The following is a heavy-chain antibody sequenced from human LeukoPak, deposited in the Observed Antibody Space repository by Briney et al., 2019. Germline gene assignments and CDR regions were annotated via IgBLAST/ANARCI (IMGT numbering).Heavy chain of an antibody. CDR2: ISGSGGST. V-gene: IGHV3-23*01. CDR1: GFTFSSYA. CDR3: AKVPRTYYYDSSGYYYFDY. Sequence: GGSLRLPCAASGFTFSSYAMSWVRQAPGKGLEWVSAISGSGGSTYYADSVKGRFTISRDNSKNTLYLQMNSLRAEDTAVYYCAKVPRTYYYDSSGYYYFDYWGQGTLVTVSS. D-gene: IGHD3-22*01. J-gene: IGHJ4*02.